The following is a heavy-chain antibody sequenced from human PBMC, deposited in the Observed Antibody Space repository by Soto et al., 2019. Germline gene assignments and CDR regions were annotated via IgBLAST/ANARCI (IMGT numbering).Heavy chain of an antibody. V-gene: IGHV1-69*06. CDR1: GGTFSSYA. CDR3: VRAGHIAVAGRSRPPRAKDFDY. CDR2: IIPIFGTA. D-gene: IGHD6-19*01. J-gene: IGHJ4*02. Sequence: QVQLVQSGAEVKKPGSSVKVSCKASGGTFSSYAISWVRQAPGQGLEWMGGIIPIFGTANYAQKFQGRVTITADKSTGTATMEAGSLRSEDTAVYCCVRAGHIAVAGRSRPPRAKDFDYWGQGTLVTVSS.